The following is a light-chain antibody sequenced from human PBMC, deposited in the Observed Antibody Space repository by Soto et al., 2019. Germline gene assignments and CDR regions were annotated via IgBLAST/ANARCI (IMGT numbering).Light chain of an antibody. CDR3: QQYNNWPFT. CDR1: QSVNSN. V-gene: IGKV3-15*01. J-gene: IGKJ3*01. CDR2: GAS. Sequence: EIMIAPSPVTPSVSPGERAPLSCRASQSVNSNLAWYQQKPGQAPRLLIYGASTRATGIPASFIGNGSGTEFTLTASSLQPEDFAVYYCQQYNNWPFTFGPGTKVDIK.